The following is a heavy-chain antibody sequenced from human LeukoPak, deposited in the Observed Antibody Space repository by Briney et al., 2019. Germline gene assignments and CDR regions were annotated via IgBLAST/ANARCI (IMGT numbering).Heavy chain of an antibody. V-gene: IGHV4-39*01. Sequence: SETLSLTCTVSGGSISSSSYYWGWIRQPPGKGLEWIGSIYYSGSTYYNPSLKSRVTISVDTSKNQFSLKLSSVTAADTAVYYCASSITIFGVVIKTGFDYWGQGTLVTVFS. CDR2: IYYSGST. CDR1: GGSISSSSYY. J-gene: IGHJ4*02. D-gene: IGHD3-3*01. CDR3: ASSITIFGVVIKTGFDY.